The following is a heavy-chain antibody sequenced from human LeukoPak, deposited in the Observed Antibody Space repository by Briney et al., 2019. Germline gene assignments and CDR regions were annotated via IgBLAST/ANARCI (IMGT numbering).Heavy chain of an antibody. CDR2: IGWNSGGI. V-gene: IGHV3-9*01. Sequence: GRSLRLSCTASGFTFDDYAMHWVRQAPGKGPEWVSGIGWNSGGIGYADSVKGRSTISRDNAKNSLYLQMNSLRAEDTALYYCAKGGISSTRDAFDIWGQGTLVTVSS. CDR1: GFTFDDYA. D-gene: IGHD1-26*01. CDR3: AKGGISSTRDAFDI. J-gene: IGHJ3*02.